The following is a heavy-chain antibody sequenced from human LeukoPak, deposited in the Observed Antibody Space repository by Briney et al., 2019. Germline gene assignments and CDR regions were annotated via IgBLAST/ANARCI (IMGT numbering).Heavy chain of an antibody. V-gene: IGHV4-39*01. CDR1: GGSISSSSYY. D-gene: IGHD3-3*01. CDR3: ATRFGGYYVFDY. Sequence: SETLSLTCTVSGGSISSSSYYWGWIRQPPGKGLEWIGSIYYSGSTCYNPSLKSRVTISVDTSKNQFSLKLSSVTAADTAVYYCATRFGGYYVFDYWGQGTLVTVSS. J-gene: IGHJ4*02. CDR2: IYYSGST.